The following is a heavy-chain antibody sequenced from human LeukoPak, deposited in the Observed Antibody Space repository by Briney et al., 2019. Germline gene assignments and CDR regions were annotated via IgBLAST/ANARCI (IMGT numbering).Heavy chain of an antibody. CDR1: GYTFTSYG. CDR2: ISAYNGNT. D-gene: IGHD1-14*01. CDR3: GKDLSPNNREVFFFDY. Sequence: ASVKVSCKASGYTFTSYGISWVRQAPGQGLEWMGWISAYNGNTNYAQKLQGRVTMTTDTSPSTAYMELRSLRSDDTAVYYCGKDLSPNNREVFFFDYWGQGTLVTVSS. V-gene: IGHV1-18*01. J-gene: IGHJ4*02.